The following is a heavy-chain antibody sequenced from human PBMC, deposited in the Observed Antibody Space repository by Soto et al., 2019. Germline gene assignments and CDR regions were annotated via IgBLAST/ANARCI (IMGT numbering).Heavy chain of an antibody. CDR2: ISYDGSNK. D-gene: IGHD3-9*01. CDR1: GFTFSSYG. J-gene: IGHJ4*02. Sequence: GGSLRLSCAASGFTFSSYGMHWVRQAPGKGLEWVAVISYDGSNKYYADSVKGRFTISRDNSKNTLYLQMNSLRAEDTAVYYCAREGYYDILTGPLDYWGQGTLVTVSS. V-gene: IGHV3-30*03. CDR3: AREGYYDILTGPLDY.